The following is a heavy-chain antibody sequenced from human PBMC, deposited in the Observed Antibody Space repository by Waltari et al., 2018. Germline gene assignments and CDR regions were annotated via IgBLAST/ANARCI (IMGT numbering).Heavy chain of an antibody. CDR2: IIPHDGNT. CDR3: ARGGLSGPDALDI. CDR1: GYTFTSYG. Sequence: QVQLVQSGAEVKNPGASVKVSCKASGYTFTSYGITWLRPAPGQGLEWMGWIIPHDGNTNYAQKIRSRVTMTTDTSTPTAYMELRGLTSDDTAGYHCARGGLSGPDALDIWGQGTMVTVSS. D-gene: IGHD1-26*01. V-gene: IGHV1-18*01. J-gene: IGHJ3*02.